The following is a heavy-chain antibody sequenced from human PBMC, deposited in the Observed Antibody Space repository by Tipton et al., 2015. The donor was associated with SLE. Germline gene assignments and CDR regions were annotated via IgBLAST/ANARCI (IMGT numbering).Heavy chain of an antibody. J-gene: IGHJ5*02. CDR1: GGSISSYY. CDR3: ARDNCSSTSCYGGFDP. Sequence: TLSLTCTVSGGSISSYYWSWIRQPPGKGLEWIGYIYYSGSTNYNPSLKSRVTISVDTSKNQFSLKLSSVTAADTAVYYCARDNCSSTSCYGGFDPWGQGTPVTVSS. CDR2: IYYSGST. V-gene: IGHV4-59*12. D-gene: IGHD2-2*01.